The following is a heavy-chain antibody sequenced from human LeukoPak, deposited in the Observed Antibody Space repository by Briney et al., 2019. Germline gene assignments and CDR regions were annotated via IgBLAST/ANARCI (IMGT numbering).Heavy chain of an antibody. D-gene: IGHD6-13*01. CDR2: IYSGGST. Sequence: GGSLRLSCAASGFSVSSNYMSWVRQAPGKGLEWVSVIYSGGSTYYADSVKGRFTISRDNSKNTLYLQMNSLRAEDTAVYYCARSIGAPYHDAFDIWGQGTMVTVSS. J-gene: IGHJ3*02. CDR1: GFSVSSNY. V-gene: IGHV3-53*01. CDR3: ARSIGAPYHDAFDI.